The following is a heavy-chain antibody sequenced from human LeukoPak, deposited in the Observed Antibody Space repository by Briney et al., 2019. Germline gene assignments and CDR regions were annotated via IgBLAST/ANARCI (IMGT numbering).Heavy chain of an antibody. J-gene: IGHJ5*02. D-gene: IGHD2-15*01. V-gene: IGHV3-7*05. CDR3: ARGIGWFEH. Sequence: GGSLRLSCAASGFTFINSWMTWVRQAPGKGLEWVANINQNGGDKEYVDSVKGRFTVSRDSTKNSLFLQMNSLRAEDTAVYYCARGIGWFEHWGHGNLITVAS. CDR1: GFTFINSW. CDR2: INQNGGDK.